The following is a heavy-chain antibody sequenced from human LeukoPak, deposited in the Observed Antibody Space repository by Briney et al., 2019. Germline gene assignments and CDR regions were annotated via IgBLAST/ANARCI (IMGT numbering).Heavy chain of an antibody. J-gene: IGHJ6*02. V-gene: IGHV1-18*01. CDR3: ASGYSSGLPYYYYYGMDV. D-gene: IGHD6-19*01. CDR1: GYTFTSYG. Sequence: ASVKVSCKASGYTFTSYGISWVRQAPGQGLEWMGWISAYNGNTNYAQKLQGRVTMTTDTSTSTAYMELRSLRSDDTAVYYCASGYSSGLPYYYYYGMDVWGQGTTVTVSS. CDR2: ISAYNGNT.